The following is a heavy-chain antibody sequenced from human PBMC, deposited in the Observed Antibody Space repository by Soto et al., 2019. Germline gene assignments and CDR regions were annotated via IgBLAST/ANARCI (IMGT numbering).Heavy chain of an antibody. CDR2: IYYSGST. CDR1: GGSISSSSYH. CDR3: ARLARTSYNFDY. V-gene: IGHV4-39*01. J-gene: IGHJ4*02. Sequence: SETLSLTCTVSGGSISSSSYHWGWIRQPPGKGLEWIGSIYYSGSTYYNPSLKSRVTISVDTSKNQFSLKLSSVTAADTAVYYCARLARTSYNFDYWGQGTLVTVSS. D-gene: IGHD4-4*01.